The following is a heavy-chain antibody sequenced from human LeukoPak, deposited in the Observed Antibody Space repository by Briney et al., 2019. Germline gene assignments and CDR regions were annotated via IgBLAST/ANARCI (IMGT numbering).Heavy chain of an antibody. J-gene: IGHJ4*02. CDR2: ISYDGSNK. D-gene: IGHD2-2*01. CDR3: ALLYCSSTSCADY. V-gene: IGHV3-30*03. CDR1: GFTFSSYG. Sequence: GRSLRLSCAASGFTFSSYGMHWVRQAPGKGLEWVAVISYDGSNKYYADSVKGRFTISRDNSKNTLYLQMNSLRAEDTAVYYCALLYCSSTSCADYWGQGTLVTVSS.